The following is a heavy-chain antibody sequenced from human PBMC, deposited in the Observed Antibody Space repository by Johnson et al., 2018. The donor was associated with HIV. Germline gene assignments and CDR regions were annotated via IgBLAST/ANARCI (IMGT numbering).Heavy chain of an antibody. CDR3: AKQLYDLNYDFWSGYPI. J-gene: IGHJ3*02. Sequence: QMQLVESGGGVVQPGRSLRLSCAASGFTFSSYGMHWVRQAPGKGLEWVAFIRYDGSNKYYADSVKGRFTISRDNSKNTLYLQMNSLRAEDTAVYYCAKQLYDLNYDFWSGYPIWGQGTMVTVSS. V-gene: IGHV3-30*02. D-gene: IGHD3-3*01. CDR1: GFTFSSYG. CDR2: IRYDGSNK.